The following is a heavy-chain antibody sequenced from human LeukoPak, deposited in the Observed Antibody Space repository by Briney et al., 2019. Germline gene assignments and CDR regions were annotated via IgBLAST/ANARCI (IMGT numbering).Heavy chain of an antibody. J-gene: IGHJ1*01. V-gene: IGHV3-23*01. Sequence: GGSLRLSCAASGFTFRSAAMTWVRQGPEKGLQWVSLISATGYNSYYADSVKGRFTVSRDNSKNIVYLQMNSLRAEDTALYYCAKDIQAANWGQGTLVTVSS. CDR3: AKDIQAAN. CDR1: GFTFRSAA. D-gene: IGHD5-18*01. CDR2: ISATGYNS.